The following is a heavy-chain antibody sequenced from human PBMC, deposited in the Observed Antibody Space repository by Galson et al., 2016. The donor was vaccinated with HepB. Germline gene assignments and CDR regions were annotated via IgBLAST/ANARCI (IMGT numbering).Heavy chain of an antibody. Sequence: SLRLSCAASGFIYSSYGLHWVRQAPGKGLVWLAVIWNNGSKTEYADSVRGRFAISRDTSKNTLHLQMDSLTAEDTAVYYCAREVVQDYLWGSYRYDGRAGLGRWGQGTLVTVSS. CDR2: IWNNGSKT. D-gene: IGHD3-16*02. CDR3: AREVVQDYLWGSYRYDGRAGLGR. V-gene: IGHV3-33*01. CDR1: GFIYSSYG. J-gene: IGHJ4*02.